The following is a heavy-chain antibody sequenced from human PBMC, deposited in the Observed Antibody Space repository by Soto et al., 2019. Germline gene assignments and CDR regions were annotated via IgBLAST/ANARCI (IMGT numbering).Heavy chain of an antibody. CDR1: GGTFSSYA. J-gene: IGHJ4*02. D-gene: IGHD3-22*01. Sequence: SVKVSCRASGGTFSSYAISWVRQAPGQGLEWMGGIIPIFGTANYAQKFQGRVTITADKSTSTAYMELSSLRSEDTAVYYCARDEELDSSGYHYHQYFDYWGQGTLVAVSS. CDR2: IIPIFGTA. CDR3: ARDEELDSSGYHYHQYFDY. V-gene: IGHV1-69*06.